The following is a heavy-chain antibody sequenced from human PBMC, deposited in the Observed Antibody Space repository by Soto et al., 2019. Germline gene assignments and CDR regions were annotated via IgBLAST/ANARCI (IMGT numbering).Heavy chain of an antibody. CDR2: ISNDASNA. Sequence: QVQLVESGGGVVQPGRSLRLSCVATGFTFSSYGMHWVRQAPGKGLEWVAIISNDASNAYYADSVKGRFTISRDNSKNTLYLQMNRLRAADTAVYYCARRWGGDCPPCVDYWGQGALVTVSS. D-gene: IGHD2-21*02. J-gene: IGHJ4*02. CDR1: GFTFSSYG. CDR3: ARRWGGDCPPCVDY. V-gene: IGHV3-30*03.